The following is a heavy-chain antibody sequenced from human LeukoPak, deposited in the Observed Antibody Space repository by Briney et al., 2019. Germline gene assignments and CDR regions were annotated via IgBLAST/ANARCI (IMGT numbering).Heavy chain of an antibody. J-gene: IGHJ4*02. D-gene: IGHD1-26*01. Sequence: PSQTLSLTCTVSGGSISNGDYYWSWIRQPPGKGLEWIGYIYYSGSTYYNPSLKSRVTISVDTSKNQFSLKLSSVTAADTAVYYCAREPRIVGAITGYWGQGTLVTVSS. CDR2: IYYSGST. CDR1: GGSISNGDYY. CDR3: AREPRIVGAITGY. V-gene: IGHV4-30-4*01.